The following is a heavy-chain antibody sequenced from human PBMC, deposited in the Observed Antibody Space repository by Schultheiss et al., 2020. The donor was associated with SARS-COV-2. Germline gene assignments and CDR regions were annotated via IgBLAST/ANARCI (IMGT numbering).Heavy chain of an antibody. J-gene: IGHJ4*02. Sequence: SETLSLTCTVSGGSISNYYWSWIRQPPGKGLEWIGYVVYSGSTNYNPSLKSRVTISVDTSKNQFSLKLSSVTAADTAVYYCARERNGDYYFDYWGQGTLVTVSS. CDR2: VVYSGST. D-gene: IGHD4-17*01. V-gene: IGHV4-59*12. CDR3: ARERNGDYYFDY. CDR1: GGSISNYY.